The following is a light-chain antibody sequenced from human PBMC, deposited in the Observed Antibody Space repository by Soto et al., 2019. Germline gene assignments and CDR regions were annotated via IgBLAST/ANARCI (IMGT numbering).Light chain of an antibody. Sequence: QYALTQPASVSGYPGQSITISCTGTSSDVGSYNLVSWYQQHPGKVPKLVIYEGSNRPSEISDRFSRSKAGVTASLRISNLQSEDEADYYCCTYTADLTLVFGGVIQLTVL. V-gene: IGLV2-23*01. J-gene: IGLJ3*02. CDR3: CTYTADLTLV. CDR2: EGS. CDR1: SSDVGSYNL.